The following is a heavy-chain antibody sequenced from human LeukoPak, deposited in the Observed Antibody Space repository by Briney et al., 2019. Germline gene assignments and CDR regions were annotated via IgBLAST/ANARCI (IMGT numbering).Heavy chain of an antibody. CDR2: IYYSGST. J-gene: IGHJ2*01. D-gene: IGHD5-18*01. V-gene: IGHV4-59*12. CDR1: GGSISSYY. CDR3: AGCPADSYGYIGYFDL. Sequence: SETLSLTCTVSGGSISSYYWSWIRQPPGKGLEWIGHIYYSGSTNYNPSLKSRVTISVDTSKNQFSLKLSSVTAADTAVYYCAGCPADSYGYIGYFDLWGRGTLVTVSS.